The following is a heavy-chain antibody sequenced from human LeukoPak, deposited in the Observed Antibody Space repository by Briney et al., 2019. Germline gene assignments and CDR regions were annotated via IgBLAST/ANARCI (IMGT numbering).Heavy chain of an antibody. Sequence: ASVKVSCKASGYTFTSYYMHWVRQAPGQGLEWMGITNPSGGSTSYAQKFQGRVTMTRDTSTSTVYMELSSLRSEDTAVYYCAXXXXRSXXXXYDSSGYSLPYYFDYWGQGTLVTVSS. V-gene: IGHV1-46*01. D-gene: IGHD3-22*01. CDR2: TNPSGGST. CDR3: AXXXXRSXXXXYDSSGYSLPYYFDY. CDR1: GYTFTSYY. J-gene: IGHJ4*02.